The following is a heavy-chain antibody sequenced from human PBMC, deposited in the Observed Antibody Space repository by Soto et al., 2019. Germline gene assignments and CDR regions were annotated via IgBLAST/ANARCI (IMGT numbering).Heavy chain of an antibody. CDR3: ARDGTTGTVFDY. Sequence: PSETLSLTCTVSGGSISSYYWSWIRQPPGKGLEWIGYIYYSGSTNYNPSLKSRVTISVDTSKNQFSLKLSSVTAADTAVYYCARDGTTGTVFDYWGQGTLVTVSS. J-gene: IGHJ4*02. CDR1: GGSISSYY. D-gene: IGHD1-1*01. CDR2: IYYSGST. V-gene: IGHV4-59*01.